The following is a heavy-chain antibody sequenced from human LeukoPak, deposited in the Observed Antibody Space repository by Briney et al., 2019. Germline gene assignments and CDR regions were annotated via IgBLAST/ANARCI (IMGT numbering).Heavy chain of an antibody. CDR3: ARGRIAAAGALN. J-gene: IGHJ4*02. D-gene: IGHD6-13*01. CDR2: INHSGST. CDR1: GGSFSGYY. Sequence: PSETLSLTCAVYGGSFSGYYWSWTRQPPGKGLEWIGEINHSGSTNYNPSLKSRVTISVDTSKNQFSLKLSSVTAADTAVYYCARGRIAAAGALNWGQGTLVTVSS. V-gene: IGHV4-34*01.